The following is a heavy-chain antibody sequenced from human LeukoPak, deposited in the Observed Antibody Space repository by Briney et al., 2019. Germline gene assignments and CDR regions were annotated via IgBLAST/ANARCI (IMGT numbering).Heavy chain of an antibody. CDR1: GFTFSDYY. CDR3: ARDPMTTEGYYYYYMDV. Sequence: GGSLRLSCAASGFTFSDYYMSWIRQAPGKGLEWVSYISSSGSTIYYADSVKGGFTISRDNAKNSLYLQMNSLRAEDTAVYYCARDPMTTEGYYYYYMDVWGKGTTVTVSS. CDR2: ISSSGSTI. J-gene: IGHJ6*03. D-gene: IGHD4-11*01. V-gene: IGHV3-11*04.